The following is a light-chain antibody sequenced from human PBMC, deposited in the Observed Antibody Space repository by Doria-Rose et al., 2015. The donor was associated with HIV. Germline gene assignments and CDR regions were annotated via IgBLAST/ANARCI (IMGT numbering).Light chain of an antibody. J-gene: IGKJ1*01. CDR1: QSFSSTH. CDR2: DGS. CDR3: HQYGTSWT. Sequence: TQSPGTLSLSPGERATLSCRASQSFSSTHLAWYQQKPGQAPSLLIYDGSTRATGIPDRFSASGPGTDFTLTINRLEPEDFALYYCHQYGTSWTFGQGAKVEI. V-gene: IGKV3-20*01.